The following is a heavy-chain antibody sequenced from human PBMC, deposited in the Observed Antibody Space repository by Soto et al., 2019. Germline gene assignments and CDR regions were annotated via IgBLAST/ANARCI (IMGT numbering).Heavy chain of an antibody. CDR3: AREALTGLRGVIRGWWFDP. D-gene: IGHD3-10*01. Sequence: QVQLQESGPGLVKPSETLSLTCTVSGGSISSYYWSWIRQPAGKGLEWIGRIYTSGSTNYNPSLKSRVTMSVDTSKNQFSLKLSSVTAADTAVYYCAREALTGLRGVIRGWWFDPWGQGTLVTVSS. J-gene: IGHJ5*02. CDR2: IYTSGST. V-gene: IGHV4-4*07. CDR1: GGSISSYY.